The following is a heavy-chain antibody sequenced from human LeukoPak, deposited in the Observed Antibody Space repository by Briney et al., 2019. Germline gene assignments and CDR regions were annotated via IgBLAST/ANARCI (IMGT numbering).Heavy chain of an antibody. CDR3: AKGGVAAFDFDY. CDR1: GFTFSSYG. Sequence: SGGSLRLSCAASGFTFSSYGIHWVRQAPGKGLEWVTFIRYDGSNKYYADSVKGRFTISRDNSKNTLYLQMNSLRAEDTAVYYCAKGGVAAFDFDYWGQGTLVTVSS. V-gene: IGHV3-30*02. CDR2: IRYDGSNK. J-gene: IGHJ4*02. D-gene: IGHD6-13*01.